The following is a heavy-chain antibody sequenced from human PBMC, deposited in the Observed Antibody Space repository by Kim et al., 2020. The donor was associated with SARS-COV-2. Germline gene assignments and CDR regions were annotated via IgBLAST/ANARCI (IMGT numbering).Heavy chain of an antibody. CDR3: ARAASTVLVYYYYYGMDV. V-gene: IGHV3-48*02. CDR2: ISSSSSTI. J-gene: IGHJ6*02. CDR1: GFTFSSYS. D-gene: IGHD4-17*01. Sequence: GGSLRLSCAASGFTFSSYSMNWVRQAPGKGLEWVSYISSSSSTIYYPDSVKGRFTISRDNAKNSLYLQMNSLRDEDTAVYYCARAASTVLVYYYYYGMDVWGQGTTVTVSS.